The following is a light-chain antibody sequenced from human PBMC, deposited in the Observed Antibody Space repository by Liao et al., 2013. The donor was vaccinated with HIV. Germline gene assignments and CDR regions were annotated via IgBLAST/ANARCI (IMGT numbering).Light chain of an antibody. CDR3: QVWDGSSDHPV. Sequence: SYELTQPPSVSVSPGQTASITCSGDKLGDKYVSWYQQKPGQSPVLVIYQDTRRPSGIPERFSGSNSGNTATLTITRVEAGDEADYYCQVWDGSSDHPVFGGGTKLTVL. CDR1: KLGDKY. V-gene: IGLV3-1*01. CDR2: QDT. J-gene: IGLJ2*01.